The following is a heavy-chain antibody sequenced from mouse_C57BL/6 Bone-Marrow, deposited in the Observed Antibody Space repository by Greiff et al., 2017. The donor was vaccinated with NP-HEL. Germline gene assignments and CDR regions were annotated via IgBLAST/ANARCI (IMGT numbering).Heavy chain of an antibody. CDR2: ILPGSGNT. Sequence: VQLQQSGAELMKPGASVKLSCKATGYTFTGNWIEWVKQRPGHGLEWIGEILPGSGNTYYNERFKGKATFTADTSSNTAYMQLSSLTTEDSAIYYCARDYYGSSYWGQGTTLTVSS. V-gene: IGHV1-9*01. D-gene: IGHD1-1*01. CDR3: ARDYYGSSY. J-gene: IGHJ2*01. CDR1: GYTFTGNW.